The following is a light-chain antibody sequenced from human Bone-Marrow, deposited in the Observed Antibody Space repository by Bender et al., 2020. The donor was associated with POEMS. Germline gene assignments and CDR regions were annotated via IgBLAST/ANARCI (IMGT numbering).Light chain of an antibody. CDR1: SSNIGAHA. CDR3: AVWDDSRNGWV. CDR2: SSH. Sequence: QSVLTQPPSASGTPGQRVTISCSGGSSNIGAHAVNWYQHLPGTAPKLLIYSSHRRPSEVPDRFSGFRSGPSAPLAIGGRQSEDEADYYCAVWDDSRNGWVFGGGTKLTVL. V-gene: IGLV1-44*01. J-gene: IGLJ3*02.